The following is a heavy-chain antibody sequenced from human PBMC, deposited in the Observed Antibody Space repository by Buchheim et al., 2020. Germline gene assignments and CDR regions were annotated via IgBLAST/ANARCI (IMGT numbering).Heavy chain of an antibody. CDR1: GGSISSSSYY. J-gene: IGHJ5*02. D-gene: IGHD6-19*01. Sequence: QLQLQESGPGLVKPSETLSLTCTVSGGSISSSSYYWGWIRQPPGKGLEWIGSIYYSGSTYYNPSLKSRVTLSVDTSKNQFSLKLSSVTAADTAVYYGARRPGYSSGWYWFDPWGQGTL. CDR3: ARRPGYSSGWYWFDP. V-gene: IGHV4-39*01. CDR2: IYYSGST.